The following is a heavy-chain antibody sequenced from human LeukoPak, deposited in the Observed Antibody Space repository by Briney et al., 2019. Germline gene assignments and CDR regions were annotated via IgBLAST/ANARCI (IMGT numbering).Heavy chain of an antibody. CDR3: ARTAFDWSQVGGNWFDP. CDR1: GFTFSSYS. Sequence: GGSLRLSCAASGFTFSSYSLNWVRQAPGKGLEGISYISSSGTNIDYADSVKGRFTISRDNGKNSLYLQMNRLRAEDTAVYYCARTAFDWSQVGGNWFDPWGQGTLVTVSP. CDR2: ISSSGTNI. D-gene: IGHD3-9*01. J-gene: IGHJ5*02. V-gene: IGHV3-48*04.